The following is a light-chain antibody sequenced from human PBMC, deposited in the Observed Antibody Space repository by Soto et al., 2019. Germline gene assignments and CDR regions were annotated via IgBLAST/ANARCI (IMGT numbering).Light chain of an antibody. CDR3: CSYAGRSTVI. CDR2: EGN. J-gene: IGLJ2*01. CDR1: SGDIGTYNL. Sequence: QSALTQPASVSGSPGQSITISCTGSSGDIGTYNLVSWYQQHPGRAPKLIIFEGNKRPSGVSNRFSASKSGNTASLAISGLQAEDEADYHCCSYAGRSTVICGGGTKVTVL. V-gene: IGLV2-23*01.